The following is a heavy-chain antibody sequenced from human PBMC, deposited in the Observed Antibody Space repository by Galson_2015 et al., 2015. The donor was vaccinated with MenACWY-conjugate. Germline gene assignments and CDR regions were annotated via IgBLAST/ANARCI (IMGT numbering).Heavy chain of an antibody. V-gene: IGHV5-10-1*01. D-gene: IGHD2-2*01. Sequence: QSGAEVTKPGESLRISCTGSGLSFTRYWISWVRQMPGKGLEWMGRIDPSDSYTDYSPSFRGHVNISADKSISTAYLQWSSLEASDTAMYYCARRGLVGHALNSYYGMDVWGQGTSVTVSS. J-gene: IGHJ6*02. CDR2: IDPSDSYT. CDR3: ARRGLVGHALNSYYGMDV. CDR1: GLSFTRYW.